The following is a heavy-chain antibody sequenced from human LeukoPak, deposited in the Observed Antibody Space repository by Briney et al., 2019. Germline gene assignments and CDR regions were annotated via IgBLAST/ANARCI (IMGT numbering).Heavy chain of an antibody. CDR2: IIPILGIA. CDR1: GGTFSSYA. D-gene: IGHD6-13*01. V-gene: IGHV1-69*04. CDR3: ARVLLGIAAAGTARGYYFDY. Sequence: ASVKVSCKASGGTFSSYAISWVRQAPGQGLEWMGRIIPILGIANYAQKFQGRVTITADKSTSTAYMELSSLRSEDTAVYYCARVLLGIAAAGTARGYYFDYWGQGTLVTVSS. J-gene: IGHJ4*02.